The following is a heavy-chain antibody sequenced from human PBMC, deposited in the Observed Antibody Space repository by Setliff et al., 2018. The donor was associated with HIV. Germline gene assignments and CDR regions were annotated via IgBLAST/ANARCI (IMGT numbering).Heavy chain of an antibody. V-gene: IGHV1-3*01. CDR2: INAGNGNR. J-gene: IGHJ1*01. CDR1: GYTFKSYD. D-gene: IGHD3-22*01. Sequence: ASVKVSCKTSGYTFKSYDINWVRQAPGQRPEWMARINAGNGNREYSPKFQGRVTMTRDTSTNTVYMDLSSLKSEDTAVYYCATIREYYYDSSGQEYFQHWGHGTLVTVSS. CDR3: ATIREYYYDSSGQEYFQH.